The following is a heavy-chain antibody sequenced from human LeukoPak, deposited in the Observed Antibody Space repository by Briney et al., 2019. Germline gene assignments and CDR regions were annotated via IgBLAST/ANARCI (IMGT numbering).Heavy chain of an antibody. D-gene: IGHD6-13*01. Sequence: ASVTVSCKASGGTFSSYAISWVRQAPGQGLEWMGGIIPIFGTANYAQKFQGRVTITADESTSTAYMELSSLRSEDTAVYYCAALGIPGIAAAASYDAFGIWGQGTMVTVSS. CDR1: GGTFSSYA. CDR3: AALGIPGIAAAASYDAFGI. V-gene: IGHV1-69*13. CDR2: IIPIFGTA. J-gene: IGHJ3*02.